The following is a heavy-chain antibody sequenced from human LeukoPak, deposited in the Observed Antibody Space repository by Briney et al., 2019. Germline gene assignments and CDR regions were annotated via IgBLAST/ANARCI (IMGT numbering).Heavy chain of an antibody. CDR3: ARDKSLWSSSSYYYYMDV. CDR2: INWNGGST. V-gene: IGHV3-20*04. Sequence: TGGSLRLSCAASGFTFDDYGMSWVRQAPGKGLEWVSGINWNGGSTGYADSVKGRFTISRDNAKNSLYMQMNSLRAEDTALYYCARDKSLWSSSSYYYYMDVWGKGTTVTVSS. CDR1: GFTFDDYG. D-gene: IGHD6-6*01. J-gene: IGHJ6*03.